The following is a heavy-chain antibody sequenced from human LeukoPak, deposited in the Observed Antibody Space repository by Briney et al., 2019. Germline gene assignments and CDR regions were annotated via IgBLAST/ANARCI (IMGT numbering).Heavy chain of an antibody. J-gene: IGHJ4*01. CDR1: GFTFSNSA. D-gene: IGHD6-19*01. V-gene: IGHV3-23*01. Sequence: GSLRLSCAVSGFTFSNSAMSWVRQAPGKGLEWVSTLSGSGITTYYADSLKGRFTISRDNSKNTLYLQMNSLRAEDTAVYYCAKGIYSSGWSYFDYWGHGTLVTVSS. CDR3: AKGIYSSGWSYFDY. CDR2: LSGSGITT.